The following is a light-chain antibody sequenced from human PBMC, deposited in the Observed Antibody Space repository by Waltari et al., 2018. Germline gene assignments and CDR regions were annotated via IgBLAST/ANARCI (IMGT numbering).Light chain of an antibody. CDR2: DDT. Sequence: SYVLTQPPSVSVAPGQTAKITCGGSDIAFTNVHWYQKKPGQAPVLVVYDDTDRPSGIPERFSGSNSRNTATLTISRVEAGDEADYYCQVWDHGSDGGVFGGGTELIV. V-gene: IGLV3-21*02. CDR3: QVWDHGSDGGV. J-gene: IGLJ3*02. CDR1: DIAFTN.